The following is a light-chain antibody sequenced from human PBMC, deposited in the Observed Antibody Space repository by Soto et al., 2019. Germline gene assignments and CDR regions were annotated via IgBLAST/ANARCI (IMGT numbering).Light chain of an antibody. Sequence: DIQMTQSPSTLSASVGDRVTITCRASQSISSWLAWYQQKPGKAPKLLIYDASSLESGVPSRFSGSGSGTEFTLTISSLQPDDFATYYSQQYNSYPATFGGGTKVEIK. CDR2: DAS. J-gene: IGKJ4*01. CDR3: QQYNSYPAT. CDR1: QSISSW. V-gene: IGKV1-5*01.